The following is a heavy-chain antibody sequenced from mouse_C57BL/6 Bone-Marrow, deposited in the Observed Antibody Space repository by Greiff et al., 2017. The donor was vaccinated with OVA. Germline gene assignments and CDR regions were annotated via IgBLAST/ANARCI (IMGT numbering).Heavy chain of an antibody. CDR1: GYTFTSYW. Sequence: QVQLQQPGAELVRPGSSVKLSCKASGYTFTSYWMRWVKQRPIQGLEWIGNIDPSDSATHYNQKFKDKATLTVDKSSSTAYMQLSSLTSEDSAVYYCARRRFYYGNYDWYFDVWGTGTTVTVSS. J-gene: IGHJ1*03. CDR2: IDPSDSAT. V-gene: IGHV1-52*01. D-gene: IGHD2-1*01. CDR3: ARRRFYYGNYDWYFDV.